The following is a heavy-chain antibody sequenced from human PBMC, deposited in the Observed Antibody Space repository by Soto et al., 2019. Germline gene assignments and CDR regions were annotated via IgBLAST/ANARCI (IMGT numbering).Heavy chain of an antibody. Sequence: PGGSLRLSCAASGFTFSSYAMSWVRQAPGKGLEWVSAISGSGGSTYYADSVKGRFTISRDNSKNTLYLQMNSLRAEDTAVYHCAKDYSSSGWYGFDYWGQGTLVTVSS. CDR3: AKDYSSSGWYGFDY. CDR1: GFTFSSYA. J-gene: IGHJ4*02. V-gene: IGHV3-23*01. D-gene: IGHD6-19*01. CDR2: ISGSGGST.